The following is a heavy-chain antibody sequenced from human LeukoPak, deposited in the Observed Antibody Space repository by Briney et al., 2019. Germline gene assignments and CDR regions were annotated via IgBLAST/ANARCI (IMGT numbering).Heavy chain of an antibody. CDR3: AHVELSGTYYTDAFDV. D-gene: IGHD1-26*01. CDR1: GLSLTSSGVG. J-gene: IGHJ3*01. Sequence: SGPTLVKPTQTLTLTCTLSGLSLTSSGVGVCWIRHPPVKALEWLALTYWAGDSRHSPSLKNRLTITKDTSKNQVVLTMTNMDPVDTATYYCAHVELSGTYYTDAFDVWGQGTMVTVSS. CDR2: TYWAGDS. V-gene: IGHV2-5*02.